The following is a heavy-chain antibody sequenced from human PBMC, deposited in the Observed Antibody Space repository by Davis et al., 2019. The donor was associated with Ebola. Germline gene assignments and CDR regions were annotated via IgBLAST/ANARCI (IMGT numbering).Heavy chain of an antibody. CDR1: GYTFTSYG. CDR2: ISAYNGNT. D-gene: IGHD6-13*01. J-gene: IGHJ6*02. CDR3: ARGLSIAAAHYYYYGMDV. V-gene: IGHV1-18*01. Sequence: AASVKVSCKASGYTFTSYGISWVRQAPGQGLEWMGWISAYNGNTNYAQKFQGRVTMTRDTSTSTVYMELSSLRSEDTAVYYCARGLSIAAAHYYYYGMDVWGQGTTVTVSS.